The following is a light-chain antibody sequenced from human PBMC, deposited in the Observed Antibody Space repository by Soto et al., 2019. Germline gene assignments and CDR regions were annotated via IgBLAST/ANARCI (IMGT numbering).Light chain of an antibody. CDR2: DVS. CDR1: QSISIT. CDR3: QDRSGLIT. Sequence: EVVLTQSPATLTLSPGERATLSCRASQSISITLAWYQQKPGQAPRLLIYDVSNRATGIPARFSGSGSGTDFTLTISSLEPEDFADYYCQDRSGLITFGGGTKVEIK. J-gene: IGKJ4*01. V-gene: IGKV3-11*01.